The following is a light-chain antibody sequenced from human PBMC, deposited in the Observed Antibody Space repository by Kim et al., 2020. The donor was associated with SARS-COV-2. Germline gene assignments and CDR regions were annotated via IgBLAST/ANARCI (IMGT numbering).Light chain of an antibody. CDR1: QSVSSY. V-gene: IGKV3-11*01. J-gene: IGKJ1*01. CDR3: QQRSNWPPWT. Sequence: SPGERATLSCRASQSVSSYLAWYQKKSGQPPRLLIYDASTRATGIPARFSGSGSGTDFTLTISSLEPEDFAVYYCQQRSNWPPWTFGQGTKVDIK. CDR2: DAS.